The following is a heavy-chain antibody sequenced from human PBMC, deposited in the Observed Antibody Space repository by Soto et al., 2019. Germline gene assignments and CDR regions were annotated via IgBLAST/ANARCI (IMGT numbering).Heavy chain of an antibody. J-gene: IGHJ4*02. D-gene: IGHD2-8*01. Sequence: EVQLLESGGGLVQPGGSLRLSCAASGLTFRNHAMSWVRQAPGKGLEWVSTIAPIGYSTHYTDSVKGRFTISRDDSRSTLDLQMNSLRAADTAVYYCVSWVSPHFDYWGRGTLVSVSS. CDR1: GLTFRNHA. V-gene: IGHV3-23*01. CDR2: IAPIGYST. CDR3: VSWVSPHFDY.